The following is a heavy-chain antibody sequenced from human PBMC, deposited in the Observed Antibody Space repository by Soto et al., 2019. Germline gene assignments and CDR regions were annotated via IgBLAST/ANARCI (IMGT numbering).Heavy chain of an antibody. Sequence: QVQLVESGGGVVQPGTSLRLSCAASGFTFSRSGMHWVRQAPGKGLEWVAGISYDGSDKYYADSVKGRFSISGDNSKNTLYLQMNSLRAEETGGYYCAQGGTYLDYWGQGTLVTVSS. CDR1: GFTFSRSG. V-gene: IGHV3-30*03. J-gene: IGHJ4*02. CDR3: AQGGTYLDY. D-gene: IGHD2-15*01. CDR2: ISYDGSDK.